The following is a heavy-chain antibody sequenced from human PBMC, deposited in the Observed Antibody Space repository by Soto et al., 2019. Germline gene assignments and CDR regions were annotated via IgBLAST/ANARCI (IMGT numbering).Heavy chain of an antibody. CDR2: TSGSGGST. D-gene: IGHD3-16*02. Sequence: PGGSLRLSCAVSGFTFSSYAMSWVRQAPGKGLEWVSGTSGSGGSTYYADSVKGRFTISRDNSNNTLYLQMNSLRAEDTAVYYCAKVIRTGPSDVFDYWGQGTLVTVSS. V-gene: IGHV3-23*01. CDR3: AKVIRTGPSDVFDY. J-gene: IGHJ4*02. CDR1: GFTFSSYA.